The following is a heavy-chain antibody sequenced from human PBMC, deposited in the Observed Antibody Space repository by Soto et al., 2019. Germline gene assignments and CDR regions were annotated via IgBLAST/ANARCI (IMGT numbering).Heavy chain of an antibody. D-gene: IGHD6-19*01. CDR1: GFSLSTSGMC. V-gene: IGHV2-70*11. CDR2: IDWDDDK. J-gene: IGHJ4*02. Sequence: SGPTLVNPTQTLTLTCTFSGFSLSTSGMCVSWIRQPPGKALEWLARIDWDDDKYYSTSLKTRLTTSKDTSKNQVVLTMTNMDPVDTATYYCARIGCGWSTDYWGQGTLVTVSS. CDR3: ARIGCGWSTDY.